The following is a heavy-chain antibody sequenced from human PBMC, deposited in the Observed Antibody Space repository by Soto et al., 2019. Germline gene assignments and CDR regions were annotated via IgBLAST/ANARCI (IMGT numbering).Heavy chain of an antibody. J-gene: IGHJ4*02. CDR3: AKDQSSGGSCYWDY. Sequence: EVQLLESGGGLVQPGGSLRLSRAASGFTFSSYAMSWVRQAPGKGLEWVSAISGSGGSTYYADSVKGRFTISRDNSKNTLYLQMNSLRAEDTAVYYCAKDQSSGGSCYWDYWGQGTLVTVSS. V-gene: IGHV3-23*01. D-gene: IGHD2-15*01. CDR1: GFTFSSYA. CDR2: ISGSGGST.